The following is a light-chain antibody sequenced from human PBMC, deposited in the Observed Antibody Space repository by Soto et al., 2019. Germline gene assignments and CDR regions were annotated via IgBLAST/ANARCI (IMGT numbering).Light chain of an antibody. CDR3: QHYVTSSIH. CDR2: GAS. J-gene: IGKJ5*01. Sequence: DSASTVAWCAGEECRSRWSPSQSVSSSSLGWYQKKPGQAPRLLIYGASSRATGIPDRFSASGSGKDFTLTIRSLEPEDFAVYYCQHYVTSSIHFCHGTRLEIK. V-gene: IGKV3-20*01. CDR1: QSVSSSS.